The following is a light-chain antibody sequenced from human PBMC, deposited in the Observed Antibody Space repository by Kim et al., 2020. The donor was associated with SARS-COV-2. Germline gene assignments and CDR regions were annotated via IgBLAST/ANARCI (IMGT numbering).Light chain of an antibody. V-gene: IGKV3-20*01. J-gene: IGKJ4*01. CDR1: ESVSGGD. Sequence: SWAPGESATRSCRASESVSGGDLAWYQQKPGQGHRLLSYGGSSRATGIPDRFSGSGSGTDFTLTISRLEPEDFAVYYCQQYGSSLFGGGTKVDIK. CDR3: QQYGSSL. CDR2: GGS.